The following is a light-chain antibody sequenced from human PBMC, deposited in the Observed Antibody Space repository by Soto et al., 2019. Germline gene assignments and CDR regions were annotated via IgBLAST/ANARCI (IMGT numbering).Light chain of an antibody. CDR3: QQYNNWPFS. CDR1: QGVTTN. CDR2: DVS. V-gene: IGKV3-15*01. Sequence: EIVMTQSPATLSVSPGERATLSCRAGQGVTTNFAWYQQKSGQSPRLLIYDVSIRATGVPARFSGTGSETDFTLTISGLQSEDSAVSFCQQYNNWPFSFGQGTRLEIK. J-gene: IGKJ5*01.